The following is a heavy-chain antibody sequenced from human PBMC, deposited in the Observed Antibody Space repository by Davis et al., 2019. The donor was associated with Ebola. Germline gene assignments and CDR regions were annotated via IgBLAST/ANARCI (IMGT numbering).Heavy chain of an antibody. D-gene: IGHD4/OR15-4a*01. Sequence: GESLKISCAASGFTFSSYSMNWVRQAPGKGLEWVSSISSSSSYIYYADSVKGRFTISRDNAKNSLYLQMNSLRAEDTAVYYCARDGDNYSDLDYWGQGTLVTVSS. CDR1: GFTFSSYS. CDR3: ARDGDNYSDLDY. CDR2: ISSSSSYI. J-gene: IGHJ4*02. V-gene: IGHV3-21*01.